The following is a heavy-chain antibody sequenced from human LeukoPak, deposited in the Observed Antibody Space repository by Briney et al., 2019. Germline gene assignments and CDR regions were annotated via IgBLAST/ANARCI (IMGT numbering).Heavy chain of an antibody. Sequence: PSETLSLTCTVSGVSIRTDGSYWAWIRQPPGKGLEWIGSIYIDGITHYNSSLQSRVTLSIDTSKNHFSLRLTSVTAADTAVFYCARLFTRAWEYRYGMDVWGQGTAVTVSS. V-gene: IGHV4-39*02. CDR3: ARLFTRAWEYRYGMDV. CDR1: GVSIRTDGSY. J-gene: IGHJ6*02. CDR2: IYIDGIT. D-gene: IGHD1-26*01.